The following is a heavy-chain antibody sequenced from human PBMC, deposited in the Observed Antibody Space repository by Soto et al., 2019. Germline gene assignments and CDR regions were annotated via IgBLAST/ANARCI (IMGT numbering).Heavy chain of an antibody. CDR1: GFTFGSRA. V-gene: IGHV3-23*01. D-gene: IGHD3-10*01. J-gene: IGHJ4*01. CDR2: ITDTGGDS. CDR3: ASGSKDSYPGSRIFDF. Sequence: EAQLLESGGGLVQPGGSLRLSCVASGFTFGSRAMSWVRQAPGEGLEWVSTITDTGGDSKSADSVKGRFAISRDNSRNTLYLQMSSLRAEDSAVYYCASGSKDSYPGSRIFDFWGRGTLVTVSS.